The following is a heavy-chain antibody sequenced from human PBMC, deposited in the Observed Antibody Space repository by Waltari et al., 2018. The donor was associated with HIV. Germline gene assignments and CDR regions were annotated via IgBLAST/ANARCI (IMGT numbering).Heavy chain of an antibody. CDR2: VYTGGSA. D-gene: IGHD2-8*01. V-gene: IGHV4-61*02. CDR3: ARVGGRCSNGVCYGWFDP. CDR1: GGSITSGSYY. J-gene: IGHJ5*02. Sequence: QVQLQESGPGLVKPSQTLSLTCTVSGGSITSGSYYWSGIRQPAGKGLEWIGRVYTGGSAYYNPFLKSRVTISVDTSKNQFSLRLSSVTAADTAVYYCARVGGRCSNGVCYGWFDPWGQGTLVTVSS.